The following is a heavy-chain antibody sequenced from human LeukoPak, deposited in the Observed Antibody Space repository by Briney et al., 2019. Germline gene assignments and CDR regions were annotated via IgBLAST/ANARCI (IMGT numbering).Heavy chain of an antibody. CDR1: GFSVRDFW. CDR2: IKEDRTAD. Sequence: GGSRRLSCAASGFSVRDFWMAWVRQAPGKGLEWVAHIKEDRTADYYVDSVKGRFTISKDDGKNSLHLQMNSLRVEDTAVYYCVRGGWELDYWGQGTLVTVSS. V-gene: IGHV3-7*01. J-gene: IGHJ4*02. D-gene: IGHD4-23*01. CDR3: VRGGWELDY.